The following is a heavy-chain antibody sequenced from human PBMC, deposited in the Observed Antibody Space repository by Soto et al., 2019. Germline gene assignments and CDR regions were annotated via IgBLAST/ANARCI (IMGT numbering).Heavy chain of an antibody. V-gene: IGHV5-51*01. CDR1: GYIFIDYW. J-gene: IGHJ4*02. Sequence: GESLKISCQASGYIFIDYWIGWVRQMPGKGLEWMGIVYPRDSDTRYSPSFQGQVTISADRSTGTAFLQWRSLKASDTALYYCARPPLPGYSIHFNSWGQGTLVTVSS. D-gene: IGHD2-15*01. CDR3: ARPPLPGYSIHFNS. CDR2: VYPRDSDT.